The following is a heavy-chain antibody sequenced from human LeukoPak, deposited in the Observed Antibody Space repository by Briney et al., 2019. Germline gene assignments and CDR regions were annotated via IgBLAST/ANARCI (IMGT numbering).Heavy chain of an antibody. CDR1: GGSFSGYY. D-gene: IGHD5-24*01. CDR2: INHSGST. CDR3: ARGDGYNYYRWFDP. J-gene: IGHJ5*02. Sequence: SETLSLTCAVYGGSFSGYYWSWIRQPPGKGLEWIGEINHSGSTNYNPSLKSRVTMSVDTSKNQFYLKLSSVTAADTAVYYCARGDGYNYYRWFDPWGQGTLVTVSS. V-gene: IGHV4-34*01.